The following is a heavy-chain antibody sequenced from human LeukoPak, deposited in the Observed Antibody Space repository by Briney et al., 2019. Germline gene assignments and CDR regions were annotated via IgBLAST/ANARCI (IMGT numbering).Heavy chain of an antibody. V-gene: IGHV3-23*01. D-gene: IGHD3-22*01. CDR1: GFTFSSYA. Sequence: GGSLRLSCAASGFTFSSYAMSWVRQAPGKGLELVSAISGSGGSTYYADSVKGRFTISRDNSKNTLYLQMNSLRAEDTAVYYCAKDGVVASDAFDIWGQGTMVTVSS. J-gene: IGHJ3*02. CDR2: ISGSGGST. CDR3: AKDGVVASDAFDI.